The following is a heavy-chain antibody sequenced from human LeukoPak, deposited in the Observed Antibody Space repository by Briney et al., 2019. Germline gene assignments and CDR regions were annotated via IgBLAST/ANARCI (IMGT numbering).Heavy chain of an antibody. V-gene: IGHV5-51*01. CDR1: GYSFTSYW. CDR2: IYPGDSDT. Sequence: GESLKISCKGSGYSFTSYWTGWVRQMPGKGLEWMGIIYPGDSDTTYSPSFQGQVTISADKSISTAYLQWSSLKASDTAMYYCARQTYYYDSSGPYDAFDIWGQGTMVTVSS. J-gene: IGHJ3*02. D-gene: IGHD3-22*01. CDR3: ARQTYYYDSSGPYDAFDI.